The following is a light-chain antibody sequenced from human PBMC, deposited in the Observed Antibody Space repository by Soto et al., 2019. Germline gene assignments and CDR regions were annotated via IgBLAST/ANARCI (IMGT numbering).Light chain of an antibody. CDR3: QQYGST. CDR1: HGISSY. CDR2: AAS. V-gene: IGKV1-8*01. J-gene: IGKJ4*01. Sequence: AIRMTHYPSSFSASTGDRVTITCRASHGISSYLAGYQQKPGKAPKLLIYAASTLQSGVPSRFSGSGSGTDFTLTISRLEPEDFAVYHCQQYGSTCGRGNKVAIK.